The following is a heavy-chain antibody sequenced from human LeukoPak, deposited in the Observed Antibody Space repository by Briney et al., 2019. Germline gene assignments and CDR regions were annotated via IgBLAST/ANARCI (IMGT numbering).Heavy chain of an antibody. Sequence: ASVKVSCKASGYTFTSYGISWVRQAPGQRLEWMGWISAYNGNTNYAQKLQGRVTMTTDTSTSTAYMELRSLRSDDTAVYYCARDSKPLRFLGLFDPWGQGTLVTVSS. CDR3: ARDSKPLRFLGLFDP. J-gene: IGHJ5*02. CDR2: ISAYNGNT. CDR1: GYTFTSYG. V-gene: IGHV1-18*01. D-gene: IGHD3-3*01.